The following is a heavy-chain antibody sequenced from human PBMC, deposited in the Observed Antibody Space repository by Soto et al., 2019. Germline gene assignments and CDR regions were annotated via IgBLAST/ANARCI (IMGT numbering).Heavy chain of an antibody. J-gene: IGHJ1*01. V-gene: IGHV3-23*01. Sequence: EVRLLESGGGLVKPGGSLRISCAASRFTFRLYAMSWVRQAPGKGLEWVSGISGGGGRIYYADSVKGRFIISRDNSKDTLSLQMNSLKAEDTAVYYCAKYMWGYWNDAEPDCWFASWGQGTLVTVSS. CDR3: AKYMWGYWNDAEPDCWFAS. CDR1: RFTFRLYA. D-gene: IGHD1-1*01. CDR2: ISGGGGRI.